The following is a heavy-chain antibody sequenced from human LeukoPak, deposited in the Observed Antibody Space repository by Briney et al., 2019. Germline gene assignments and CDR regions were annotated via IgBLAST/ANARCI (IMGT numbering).Heavy chain of an antibody. Sequence: ASVKVFCKASGYTFTSYYMHWVRQAPGQGLEWMGIINPSGGSTSYAQKFQDRVTMTTDTSTSTAYMELRSLRSDDTAVYYCARDGRFGELFDYWGQGTLVTVSS. CDR2: INPSGGST. J-gene: IGHJ4*02. CDR1: GYTFTSYY. V-gene: IGHV1-46*01. D-gene: IGHD3-10*01. CDR3: ARDGRFGELFDY.